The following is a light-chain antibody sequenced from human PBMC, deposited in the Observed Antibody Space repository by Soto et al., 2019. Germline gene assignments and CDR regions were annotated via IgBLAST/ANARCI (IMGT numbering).Light chain of an antibody. J-gene: IGKJ4*01. CDR1: QGIRNY. Sequence: IELTQSPSSLSASVGDRVTITCRASQGIRNYLAWYQQKPGKAPNLLIYLASTLQGGVPSRFSGSGSGTDFSLTISSLLPEDVATYYCQYVNSFPLTFGGGTKVELK. V-gene: IGKV1-9*01. CDR2: LAS. CDR3: QYVNSFPLT.